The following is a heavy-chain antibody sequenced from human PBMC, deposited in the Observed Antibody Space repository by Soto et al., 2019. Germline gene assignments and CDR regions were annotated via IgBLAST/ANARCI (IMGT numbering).Heavy chain of an antibody. D-gene: IGHD4-17*01. CDR3: ARADYDYGDRRGAFDY. Sequence: SETLSLTCAVYGGSFSGYYWSWIRQPPGKGLEWIGEINHSGSTNYNPSLKSRVTISVDTSKNQFSLKLSSVTAADTAVYYCARADYDYGDRRGAFDYWGQGTLVTVSS. CDR1: GGSFSGYY. J-gene: IGHJ4*02. V-gene: IGHV4-34*01. CDR2: INHSGST.